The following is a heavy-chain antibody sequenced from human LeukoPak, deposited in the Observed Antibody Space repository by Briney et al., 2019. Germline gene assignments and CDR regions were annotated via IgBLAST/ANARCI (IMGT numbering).Heavy chain of an antibody. CDR2: IDSGSSVI. Sequence: GGSLRLSCAASGSSFSSYEMSWVRQAPGKGLEWVAYIDSGSSVIKYADSVKGRFTVSRGNTQNSLYLQLNNLRVEDTAVYYCAREVTVTPDALDVWGQGTMVTVSS. CDR3: AREVTVTPDALDV. V-gene: IGHV3-48*03. D-gene: IGHD5-18*01. J-gene: IGHJ3*01. CDR1: GSSFSSYE.